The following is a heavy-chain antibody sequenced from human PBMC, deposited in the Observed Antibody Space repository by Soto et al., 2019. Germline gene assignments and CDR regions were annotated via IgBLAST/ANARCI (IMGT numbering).Heavy chain of an antibody. CDR1: GGCIGSGDYY. CDR3: AREGRSSGSLDC. J-gene: IGHJ4*02. CDR2: IYYSGST. Sequence: QVQLQESGPGLVKPSQTLSLTCTVSGGCIGSGDYYWSWIRQPPGKGLEWIGYIYYSGSTYYNPSLKSRVTISVDTSKNQFSLKLSSATAADTAVYYCAREGRSSGSLDCWGQGTLVTVSS. V-gene: IGHV4-30-4*01. D-gene: IGHD3-22*01.